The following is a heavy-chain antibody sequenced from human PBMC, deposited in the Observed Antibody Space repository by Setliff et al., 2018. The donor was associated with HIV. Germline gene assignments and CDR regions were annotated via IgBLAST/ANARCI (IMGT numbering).Heavy chain of an antibody. Sequence: ASVKVSCKASGYTFTTYAMIWVRQAPGQSLEWMGWINTGNGNTRLSQKFQGRVTISRDTSASTAYVELYSQTSEDTAVYYCARTLTYYFDDSFSSGPADYWGLGTLVTVS. CDR1: GYTFTTYA. D-gene: IGHD3-22*01. CDR3: ARTLTYYFDDSFSSGPADY. CDR2: INTGNGNT. V-gene: IGHV1-3*04. J-gene: IGHJ4*02.